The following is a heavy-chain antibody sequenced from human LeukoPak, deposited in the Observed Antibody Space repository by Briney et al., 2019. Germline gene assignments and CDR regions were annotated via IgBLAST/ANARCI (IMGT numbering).Heavy chain of an antibody. CDR3: ARDHNSRSNKGYFDY. CDR2: FNPSVATT. V-gene: IGHV1-46*01. J-gene: IGHJ4*02. Sequence: ASVKASCKASGYTFTGFYMHWVRQAPGQGLEWMGIFNPSVATTNYAQKFQGRVTMTRDMSTTTVYMDLSSLRSEDTAIYYCARDHNSRSNKGYFDYWGQGTLVTVSA. D-gene: IGHD1-26*01. CDR1: GYTFTGFY.